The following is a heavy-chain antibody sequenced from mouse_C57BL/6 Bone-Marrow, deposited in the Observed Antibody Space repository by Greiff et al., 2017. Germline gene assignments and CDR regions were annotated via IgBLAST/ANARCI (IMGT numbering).Heavy chain of an antibody. V-gene: IGHV1-74*01. CDR1: GYTFTSYW. J-gene: IGHJ4*01. CDR3: AIVTYRGAMDY. CDR2: LHPSDSDT. D-gene: IGHD5-1*01. Sequence: QVQLQQPGAELVKPGASVKVSCKASGYTFTSYWMHWVKQRPGQGLEWIGRLHPSDSDTNYNQKFKGKATLTVDKSSSTAYMQLSSLTSEDSAVYYCAIVTYRGAMDYWGQGTSVTVSS.